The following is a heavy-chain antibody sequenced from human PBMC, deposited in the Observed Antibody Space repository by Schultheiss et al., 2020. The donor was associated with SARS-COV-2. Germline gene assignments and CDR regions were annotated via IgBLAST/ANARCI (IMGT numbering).Heavy chain of an antibody. CDR2: IIPIFGTA. Sequence: SVKVSCKASGGTFSSYAISWVRQAPGQGLEWMGGIIPIFGTANYAQKFQGRVTMTTDTSTNTAYMELSSLRSEDTAVYYCARPNPVQIGNSWYYYGLDVWGQGTTVTVSS. V-gene: IGHV1-69*05. CDR3: ARPNPVQIGNSWYYYGLDV. CDR1: GGTFSSYA. D-gene: IGHD6-13*01. J-gene: IGHJ6*02.